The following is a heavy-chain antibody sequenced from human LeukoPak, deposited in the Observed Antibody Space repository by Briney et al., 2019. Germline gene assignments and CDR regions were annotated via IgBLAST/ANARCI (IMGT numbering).Heavy chain of an antibody. CDR2: INPSGGST. V-gene: IGHV1-46*01. J-gene: IGHJ3*02. D-gene: IGHD5-12*01. Sequence: GASVKVSCKASGDTFTSYYMHWVRQAPGQGLEWMGIINPSGGSTSYAQKFQGRVTMTRDMSTSTVYMELSSLRSEDTAVYYCATSGRYSGCDYTDAFDIWGQGTMVTVSS. CDR3: ATSGRYSGCDYTDAFDI. CDR1: GDTFTSYY.